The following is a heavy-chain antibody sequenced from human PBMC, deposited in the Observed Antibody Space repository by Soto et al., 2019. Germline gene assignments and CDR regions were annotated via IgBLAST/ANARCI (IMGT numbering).Heavy chain of an antibody. CDR3: ARFYSYRFVVVTAIQV. J-gene: IGHJ4*02. Sequence: SETLSLTCTVSGGSISSSSYYWGWIRQPPGKGLEWIGSIYYSGSTYYSPSLKSRVTISVDTSKNQFSLKLSSVTAADTAVYYCARFYSYRFVVVTAIQVWGQGTLVTVSS. CDR2: IYYSGST. V-gene: IGHV4-39*01. CDR1: GGSISSSSYY. D-gene: IGHD2-21*02.